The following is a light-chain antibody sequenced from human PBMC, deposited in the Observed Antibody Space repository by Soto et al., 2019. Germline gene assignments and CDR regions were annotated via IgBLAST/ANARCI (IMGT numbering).Light chain of an antibody. CDR2: AAS. CDR3: QQSYITPWT. CDR1: ASISNY. Sequence: DIRMTQSPSSLSASVGDRVTITCRASASISNYLNWYQQTPGKAPNLLIYAASSLQSGVPSRFSGSRSGTDFTLTISNLQPEDFATYYCQQSYITPWTFGQGTKVDIK. J-gene: IGKJ1*01. V-gene: IGKV1-39*01.